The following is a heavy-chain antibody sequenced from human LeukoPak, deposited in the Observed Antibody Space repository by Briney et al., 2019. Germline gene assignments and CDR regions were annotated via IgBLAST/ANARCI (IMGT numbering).Heavy chain of an antibody. CDR1: GFTFSSHW. J-gene: IGHJ4*02. Sequence: PGGSLRLSCAASGFTFSSHWMSWVRQAPGKGLEWVANIKQDGSEKYYVDSVKGRFTISRDNAKNSLYLQMNSLRAEDTAVYYCARVVVVAARLDYWGQGTLVTVSS. CDR3: ARVVVVAARLDY. D-gene: IGHD2-15*01. CDR2: IKQDGSEK. V-gene: IGHV3-7*04.